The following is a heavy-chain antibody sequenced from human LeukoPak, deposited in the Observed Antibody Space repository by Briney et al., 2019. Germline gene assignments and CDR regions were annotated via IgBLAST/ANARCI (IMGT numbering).Heavy chain of an antibody. CDR3: ASGQVSIPGN. D-gene: IGHD2-21*01. Sequence: SETLSLTCTVSGGSISSGSYYWSWIRQPAGKGLEWIGRIYSSGRTNYNPSLKSRVTISVDTSKNQFSLKLSSVTAADTAVYYCASGQVSIPGNWGQGTLVTVSS. CDR1: GGSISSGSYY. CDR2: IYSSGRT. V-gene: IGHV4-61*02. J-gene: IGHJ4*02.